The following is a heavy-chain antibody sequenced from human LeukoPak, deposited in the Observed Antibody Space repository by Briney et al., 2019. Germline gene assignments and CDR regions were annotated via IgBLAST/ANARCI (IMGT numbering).Heavy chain of an antibody. CDR2: ISGSGGST. D-gene: IGHD1-26*01. J-gene: IGHJ3*02. V-gene: IGHV3-23*01. CDR3: AKDREYSGSWLDAFDI. Sequence: GASLRLSCAASGFTFSSYAMSWVRQAPRKGLEWVSAISGSGGSTYYADSVKGRFTISRDNSKNTLYLQMNSLRAEDTAVYYCAKDREYSGSWLDAFDIWGQGTMVTVSS. CDR1: GFTFSSYA.